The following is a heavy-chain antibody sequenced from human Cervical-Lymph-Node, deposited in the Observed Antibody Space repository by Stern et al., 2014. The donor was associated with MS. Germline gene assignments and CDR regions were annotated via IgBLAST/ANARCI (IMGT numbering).Heavy chain of an antibody. CDR3: AREATRIVVGIDY. J-gene: IGHJ4*02. CDR2: HNPNSDDP. D-gene: IGHD3-22*01. Sequence: VQLVESGTKMQQPGASVKVSCKASGYTFTAFFIHWVRQVPGQGLEWIGLHNPNSDDPTYAQNFQEMVTLTRDTSIGTAYLELSRLTSADTAVYYCAREATRIVVGIDYWGQGTQVTVSS. CDR1: GYTFTAFF. V-gene: IGHV1-2*06.